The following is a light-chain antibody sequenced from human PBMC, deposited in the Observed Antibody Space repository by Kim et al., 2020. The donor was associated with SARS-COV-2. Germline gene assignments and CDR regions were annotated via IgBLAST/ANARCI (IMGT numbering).Light chain of an antibody. J-gene: IGKJ4*01. V-gene: IGKV3-20*01. CDR2: GAF. CDR3: QQYDRSPTT. Sequence: SAGDRATLSWMASQSISSSYLAWYQQNAGQAPRLFFCGAFRRAASTPDRFSGSRYGTDFTLTISRLEPEDSAVYYCQQYDRSPTTFRRGTKVDIK. CDR1: QSISSSY.